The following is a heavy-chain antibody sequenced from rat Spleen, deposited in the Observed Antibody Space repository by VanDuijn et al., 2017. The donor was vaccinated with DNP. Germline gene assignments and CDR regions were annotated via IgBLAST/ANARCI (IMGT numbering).Heavy chain of an antibody. Sequence: EVQVLESGGGLVQPGNSLKLSCATSGFTFSTAWMYWYRQFPEKRLEWVARIKAKSNNYATDYTESVKGRFTIPRDDSKSNIYLQMNNLKDEDTAIYYCAWETGSPFAHWGQGTLVTVSS. CDR1: GFTFSTAW. V-gene: IGHV6-6*01. D-gene: IGHD5-1*01. CDR2: IKAKSNNYAT. J-gene: IGHJ3*01. CDR3: AWETGSPFAH.